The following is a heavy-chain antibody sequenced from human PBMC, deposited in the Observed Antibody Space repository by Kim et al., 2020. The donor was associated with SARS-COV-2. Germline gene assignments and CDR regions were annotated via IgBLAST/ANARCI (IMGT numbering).Heavy chain of an antibody. CDR1: GFTLTNAW. V-gene: IGHV3-15*01. Sequence: GGSLRLSCAASGFTLTNAWMSWVRQAPGKGLVWVSRIRSKAAGETRDYTATVTGRFTISRDDLKNTLYLEMNSLKTEDTGVYYCATVYFNGWGQGTLVTVSP. J-gene: IGHJ4*02. CDR2: IRSKAAGETR. CDR3: ATVYFNG. D-gene: IGHD1-26*01.